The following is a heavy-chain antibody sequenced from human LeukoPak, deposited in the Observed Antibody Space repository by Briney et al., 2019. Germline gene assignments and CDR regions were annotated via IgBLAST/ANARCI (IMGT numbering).Heavy chain of an antibody. D-gene: IGHD5-18*01. J-gene: IGHJ6*02. CDR1: GGSISSGDYY. CDR3: ARDGGYSYALGFGMDV. Sequence: SETLSLTCTVSGGSISSGDYYWSWIRQPPGKGLEWIGYIYYSGSTYYNPSLKGRVTISVDTSKNQFSLKLSSVTAADTAVCYCARDGGYSYALGFGMDVWGQGTTVTVSS. CDR2: IYYSGST. V-gene: IGHV4-30-4*01.